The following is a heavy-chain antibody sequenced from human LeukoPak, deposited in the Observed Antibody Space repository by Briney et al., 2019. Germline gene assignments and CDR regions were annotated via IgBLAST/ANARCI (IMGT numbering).Heavy chain of an antibody. CDR2: IYHSGST. V-gene: IGHV4-59*08. CDR1: GGSISSYY. Sequence: SETLSLTCTVSGGSISSYYWSWVRQPPGKGLEWIGYIYHSGSTNYNPSLKSRVTISVDTSKNQFSLKLSSVTAADTAVYYCARHPGAFDIWGQGTMVTVSS. CDR3: ARHPGAFDI. J-gene: IGHJ3*02.